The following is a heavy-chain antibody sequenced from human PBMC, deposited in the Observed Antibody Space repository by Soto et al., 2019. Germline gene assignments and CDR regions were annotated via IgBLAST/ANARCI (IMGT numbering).Heavy chain of an antibody. CDR2: IRSSGGTI. V-gene: IGHV3-48*01. J-gene: IGHJ3*02. D-gene: IGHD7-27*01. Sequence: GGSLRLSCAASGFTFSSYSMNWVRQAPGKGLEWVSYIRSSGGTIYYADSVKGRFTISRDNAKNSLYLQMNSLRAEDTAVYYCAREANWDAFDIWGQGTMVTVSS. CDR1: GFTFSSYS. CDR3: AREANWDAFDI.